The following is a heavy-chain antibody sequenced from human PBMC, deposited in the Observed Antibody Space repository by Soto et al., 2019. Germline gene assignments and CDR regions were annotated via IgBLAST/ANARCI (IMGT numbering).Heavy chain of an antibody. D-gene: IGHD2-21*02. V-gene: IGHV5-51*01. J-gene: IGHJ3*02. Sequence: PGESLKISCKVTGYNFIDYWIGWVRQMPGKGLEWMGIIFPADSEARFSPPFQGQVTMSVHKSNSTAYLLWRSLKASDSGKYFCVRRGHVASTARAFEMWGQGTMVTVSS. CDR2: IFPADSEA. CDR1: GYNFIDYW. CDR3: VRRGHVASTARAFEM.